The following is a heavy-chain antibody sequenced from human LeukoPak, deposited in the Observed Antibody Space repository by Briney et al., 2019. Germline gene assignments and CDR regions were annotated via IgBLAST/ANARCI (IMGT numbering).Heavy chain of an antibody. Sequence: PSETLSLTCAVYGGSFSGYYWSWIRQPPGKGLEWIGEINHSGSTNYNPSLKSRVTIPVDTSKNQFSLKLSSVTAADTAVYYCARQAIFGVVTVGPWGQGTLVTVSS. D-gene: IGHD3-3*01. CDR1: GGSFSGYY. V-gene: IGHV4-34*01. CDR2: INHSGST. J-gene: IGHJ5*02. CDR3: ARQAIFGVVTVGP.